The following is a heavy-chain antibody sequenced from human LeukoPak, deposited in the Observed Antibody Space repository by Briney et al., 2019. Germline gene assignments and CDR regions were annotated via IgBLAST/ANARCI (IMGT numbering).Heavy chain of an antibody. D-gene: IGHD1-7*01. V-gene: IGHV4-59*08. Sequence: SETLSLTCAVYGGSFSGYYWSWIRQPPGKGLEWIGYISSGGNTNYNPSLKSRVTISVDTSKSQFSLYLSSVTAADTAVYYCARHVSTGTYPLDYWGQGTLVTVSS. CDR1: GGSFSGYY. CDR2: ISSGGNT. J-gene: IGHJ4*02. CDR3: ARHVSTGTYPLDY.